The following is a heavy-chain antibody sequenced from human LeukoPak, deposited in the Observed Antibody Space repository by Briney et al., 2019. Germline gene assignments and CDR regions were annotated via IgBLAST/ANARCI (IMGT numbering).Heavy chain of an antibody. V-gene: IGHV3-9*01. CDR2: ISWNSGSI. Sequence: GGSLRLSCAASGFTFDDYAMHWVRQAPGKGLEWVSGISWNSGSIGYADSVKGRFTISRDNAKNSLYLQMNSLRAEDTALYYCAKDISWELPDAFDIWGQGTVVTVSS. CDR3: AKDISWELPDAFDI. CDR1: GFTFDDYA. D-gene: IGHD1-26*01. J-gene: IGHJ3*02.